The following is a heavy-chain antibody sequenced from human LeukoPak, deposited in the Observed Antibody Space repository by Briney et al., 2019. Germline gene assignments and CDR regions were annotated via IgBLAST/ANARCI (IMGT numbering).Heavy chain of an antibody. J-gene: IGHJ5*02. CDR3: ARDNIVVVPAAILASGWFDP. V-gene: IGHV4-59*01. D-gene: IGHD2-2*01. Sequence: SETLSLTCTVSGGSISSYYWSWIRQPPGKGLEWIGYIYYSGSTNYNPSLKSRVTISVDTSKNQFSLKLSSVTAADTAVYYCARDNIVVVPAAILASGWFDPWGQGTLVTVSS. CDR1: GGSISSYY. CDR2: IYYSGST.